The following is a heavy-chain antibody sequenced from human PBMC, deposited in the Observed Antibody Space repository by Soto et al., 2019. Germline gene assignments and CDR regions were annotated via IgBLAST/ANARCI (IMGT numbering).Heavy chain of an antibody. CDR3: ANAEYYVLRYFDWLSPNYGMDV. J-gene: IGHJ6*02. D-gene: IGHD3-9*01. V-gene: IGHV3-23*01. CDR2: ISGSGGST. CDR1: GFTFSSYA. Sequence: PVGSLRLSCAASGFTFSSYAMSWVRQAPGKGLEWVSAISGSGGSTYYADSVKGRFTISRDNSKNTLYLQMDSLRAEDTAVYYCANAEYYVLRYFDWLSPNYGMDVWGQGTTVTVSS.